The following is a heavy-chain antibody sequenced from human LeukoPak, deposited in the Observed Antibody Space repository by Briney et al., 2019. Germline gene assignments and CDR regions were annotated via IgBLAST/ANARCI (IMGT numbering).Heavy chain of an antibody. CDR1: GFTVSTIY. J-gene: IGHJ1*01. V-gene: IGHV3-66*01. CDR2: IYSGGNT. Sequence: GGSLRLSCAASGFTVSTIYMTWVRQAPGKGLEWVSIIYSGGNTYYADSVKGRFTISRDNSKNTLYLQMNSLRVEDTAVYYCARGYSDHVGPFYFQHWGQGTLVTVSS. D-gene: IGHD4-17*01. CDR3: ARGYSDHVGPFYFQH.